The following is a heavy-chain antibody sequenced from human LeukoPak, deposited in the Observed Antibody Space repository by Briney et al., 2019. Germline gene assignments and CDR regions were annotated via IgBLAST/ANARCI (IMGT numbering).Heavy chain of an antibody. CDR2: IYTSGST. V-gene: IGHV4-4*07. CDR3: ARASDDFGDYGFDY. Sequence: SQTLSLTCTVDGASISNYYWNWIRQPAGKELEWIARIYTSGSTNYNPSLKSRLTMSMDTSKNQFSLRLSSVTAADTALYYCARASDDFGDYGFDYWGQGNLVTVSS. CDR1: GASISNYY. J-gene: IGHJ4*02. D-gene: IGHD4-17*01.